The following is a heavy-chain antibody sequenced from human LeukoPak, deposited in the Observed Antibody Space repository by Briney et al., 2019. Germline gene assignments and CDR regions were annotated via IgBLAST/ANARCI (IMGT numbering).Heavy chain of an antibody. CDR1: GYTFSSYA. D-gene: IGHD1-26*01. J-gene: IGHJ4*02. CDR3: AREGAYIGGSYPFDY. V-gene: IGHV1-3*03. Sequence: ASVKVSCKASGYTFSSYAMHWVRQAPGQRLEWMGWINAGNGNTKFSHEFQGRVTITRDTSASTAYMELNSLRSEDMAVYYCAREGAYIGGSYPFDYWGQGTLVTVPS. CDR2: INAGNGNT.